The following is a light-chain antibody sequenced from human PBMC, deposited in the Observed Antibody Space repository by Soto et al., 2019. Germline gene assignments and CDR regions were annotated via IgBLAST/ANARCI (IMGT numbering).Light chain of an antibody. CDR2: GAS. Sequence: ESVLTQSPGTLSLSPGERATLSCRASQSVSSSSCLAWDQQKPGQAPRLLIYGASSRATGIPDRFSCSGSATDFTLTISRLEPEDFAVYYCRQYGSSPSYTFGQGTKLEIK. J-gene: IGKJ2*01. CDR3: RQYGSSPSYT. CDR1: QSVSSSSC. V-gene: IGKV3-20*01.